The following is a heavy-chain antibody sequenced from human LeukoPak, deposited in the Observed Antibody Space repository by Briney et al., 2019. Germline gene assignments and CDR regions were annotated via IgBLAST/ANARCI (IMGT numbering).Heavy chain of an antibody. CDR3: ARDRREVLLWFGEFDP. CDR1: GYTFTSYA. D-gene: IGHD3-10*01. Sequence: ASVKVSCKASGYTFTSYAMHWVRQAPGQRLEWMGRINAGNGNTKYSQKFQGRVTITRDTSASTAYMELSSQRSEDTAVYYCARDRREVLLWFGEFDPWGQGTLVTVSS. V-gene: IGHV1-3*01. CDR2: INAGNGNT. J-gene: IGHJ5*02.